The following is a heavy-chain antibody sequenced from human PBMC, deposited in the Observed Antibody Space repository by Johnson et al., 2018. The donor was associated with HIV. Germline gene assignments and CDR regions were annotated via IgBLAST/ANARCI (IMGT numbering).Heavy chain of an antibody. J-gene: IGHJ3*02. D-gene: IGHD1-1*01. V-gene: IGHV3-48*04. Sequence: VQLVESGGGVVQPGRSLRLSCAASGFTFSSYAMHWVRQAPGKGLEWVSYISSSGSTIYYADSVKGRFTVSRDNARNSLYLQMNSLRAEDTAVYYCARGHWAFDIWGQGTMVTVSS. CDR3: ARGHWAFDI. CDR1: GFTFSSYA. CDR2: ISSSGSTI.